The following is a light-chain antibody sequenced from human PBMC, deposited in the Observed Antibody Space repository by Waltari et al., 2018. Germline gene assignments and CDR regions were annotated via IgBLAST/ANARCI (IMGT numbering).Light chain of an antibody. CDR3: HQYFAPPYT. CDR1: HSLLYYSNNKNY. V-gene: IGKV4-1*01. J-gene: IGKJ2*01. CDR2: WAS. Sequence: DIVMTQSPDSLTVSLGERATINCKSSHSLLYYSNNKNYISCYQQKPGQAPKLLIYWASTRDSGVPDRFSGSGSETDFTLTISSLQAEDVAVYHCHQYFAPPYTFGRGTKLEIK.